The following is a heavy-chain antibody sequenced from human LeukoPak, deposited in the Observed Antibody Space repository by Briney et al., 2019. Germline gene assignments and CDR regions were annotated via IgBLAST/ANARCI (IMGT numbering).Heavy chain of an antibody. J-gene: IGHJ4*02. CDR3: AKDWGTAMVTSNFDY. D-gene: IGHD5-18*01. CDR1: GFTFSSYA. V-gene: IGHV3-23*01. Sequence: GGSLRLSCAASGFTFSSYAMSWVRQAPGKGLEWVSVISGSGGSTYYADSVKGRFTISRDNSKNTLYLQMNSLRAEDTAVYYCAKDWGTAMVTSNFDYWGQGTLVTVSS. CDR2: ISGSGGST.